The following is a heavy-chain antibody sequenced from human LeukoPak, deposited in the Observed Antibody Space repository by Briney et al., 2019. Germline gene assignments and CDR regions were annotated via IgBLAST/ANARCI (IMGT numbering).Heavy chain of an antibody. V-gene: IGHV1-18*01. D-gene: IGHD6-13*01. J-gene: IGHJ4*02. CDR2: INTYNGNT. CDR1: GYTFTRLG. CDR3: ARDTPQHLKRFDY. Sequence: GASVKVSCKASGYTFTRLGFSWVRQAPGLGLEWMGWINTYNGNTKLGEKFQGRVTMTTDTSTSIVYMELTSLRTDDTAVYFCARDTPQHLKRFDYWGQGTLITVSS.